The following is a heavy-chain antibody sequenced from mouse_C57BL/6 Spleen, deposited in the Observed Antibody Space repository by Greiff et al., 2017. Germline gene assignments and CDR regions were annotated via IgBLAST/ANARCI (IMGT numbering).Heavy chain of an antibody. J-gene: IGHJ1*03. CDR1: GFSLTSYG. Sequence: VQGVESGPGLVQPSQSLSITCTVSGFSLTSYGVHWVRQSPGKGLEWLGVIWRGGSTDYNAAFMSRLSITKDNSKSQVFFKMNSLQADDTAIYYCAKTGTGGYFDVWGTWTTVTVSS. CDR2: IWRGGST. V-gene: IGHV2-5*01. CDR3: AKTGTGGYFDV. D-gene: IGHD4-1*01.